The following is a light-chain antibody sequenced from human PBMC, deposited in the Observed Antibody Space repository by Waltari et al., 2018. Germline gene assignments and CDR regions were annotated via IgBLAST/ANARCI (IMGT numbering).Light chain of an antibody. Sequence: QSALTQPASVSGSPGQSITLSCPAPYSDVGAYDFFSCYQQHPGKAPHLIIYEVSNRPSGISNRFSASKSGNTASLTISGLQAEDEADYYCSSYTTSSAPGVFGTGTRVTVL. CDR3: SSYTTSSAPGV. J-gene: IGLJ1*01. V-gene: IGLV2-14*01. CDR2: EVS. CDR1: YSDVGAYDF.